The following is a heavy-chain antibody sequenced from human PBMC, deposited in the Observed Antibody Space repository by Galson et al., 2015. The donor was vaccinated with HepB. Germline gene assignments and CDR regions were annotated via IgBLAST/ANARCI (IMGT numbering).Heavy chain of an antibody. CDR3: ASGYEGLYYFDY. D-gene: IGHD5-12*01. Sequence: ETLSLTCAVYGGSFSGYYWSWIRQPPGKGLEWIGEINHSGSTNYNPSLKSRVTISVDTSKNQFSLKLSSVTAADTAVYYCASGYEGLYYFDYWGQGTLVTVSS. V-gene: IGHV4-34*01. CDR2: INHSGST. CDR1: GGSFSGYY. J-gene: IGHJ4*02.